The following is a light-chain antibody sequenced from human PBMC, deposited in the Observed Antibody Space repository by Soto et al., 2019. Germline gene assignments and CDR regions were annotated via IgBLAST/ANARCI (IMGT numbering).Light chain of an antibody. V-gene: IGKV1-39*01. J-gene: IGKJ5*01. Sequence: EIDVSQTPSSLSASEGDRVTITCQASQSISSYLNWYQQKPGKAPKLLIYAASSLQSGVPSRFSGSGSGTDFTLTISSLQPEDFATYYSQHSYSPPIPFGQGALLAVK. CDR1: QSISSY. CDR2: AAS. CDR3: QHSYSPPIP.